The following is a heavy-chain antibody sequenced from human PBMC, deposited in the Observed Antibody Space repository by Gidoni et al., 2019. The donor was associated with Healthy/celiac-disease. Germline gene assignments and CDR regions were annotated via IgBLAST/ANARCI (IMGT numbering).Heavy chain of an antibody. V-gene: IGHV3-43D*04. CDR1: VFPFDYYA. J-gene: IGHJ4*02. D-gene: IGHD3-22*01. CDR3: AKDGYDSSGYLDY. CDR2: ISWDGGST. Sequence: VQLVASGGVVVQPGASLRLSCTASVFPFDYYAMHWVRQAPGKGLEWFSLISWDGGSTYYADSVKGRFTISRDNSKNSLYLQMNSLRAEDTALYYCAKDGYDSSGYLDYWGQGTLVTVSS.